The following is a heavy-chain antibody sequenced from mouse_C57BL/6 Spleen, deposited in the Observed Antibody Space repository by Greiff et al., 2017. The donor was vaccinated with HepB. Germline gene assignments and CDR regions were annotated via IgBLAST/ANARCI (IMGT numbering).Heavy chain of an antibody. J-gene: IGHJ1*03. CDR1: GFSLSTSGMG. Sequence: VKLVESGPGILQSSQTLSLTCSFSGFSLSTSGMGVSWIRQPSGKGLEWLAHIYWDDDKRYNPSLKSRLTISKDTSRNQVFLKITSVDTADTATYYCARRSSSYYSNEDWYFDVWGTGTTVTVSS. D-gene: IGHD2-5*01. CDR3: ARRSSSYYSNEDWYFDV. V-gene: IGHV8-12*01. CDR2: IYWDDDK.